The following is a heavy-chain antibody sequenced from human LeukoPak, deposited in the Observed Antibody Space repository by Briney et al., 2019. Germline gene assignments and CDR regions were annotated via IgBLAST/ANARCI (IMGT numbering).Heavy chain of an antibody. CDR1: GGSISSTNW. CDR3: ARFRITMVRGGKNWFDP. CDR2: INHSGST. J-gene: IGHJ5*02. Sequence: SETLSLTCAVSGGSISSTNWWSWIRQPPGKGLEWIGEINHSGSTNYNPSLKSRVTISVDTSKNQFSLKLSSVTAADTAVYYCARFRITMVRGGKNWFDPWGQGTLVTVSS. V-gene: IGHV4-4*02. D-gene: IGHD3-10*01.